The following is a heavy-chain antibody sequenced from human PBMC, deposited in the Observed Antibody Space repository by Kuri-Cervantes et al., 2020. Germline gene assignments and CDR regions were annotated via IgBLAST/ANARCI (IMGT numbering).Heavy chain of an antibody. J-gene: IGHJ6*02. D-gene: IGHD1-7*01. CDR2: INPGGGST. Sequence: ASVKVSCKASGYTFTSYYMYWVRQAPGQGLEWMGIINPGGGSTSYAQKFQGRVTMTRDTSTSTVYMELSSLRSEDTAVYYCARDPSVTGTTVFFMDVWGQGTTVTVSS. CDR1: GYTFTSYY. CDR3: ARDPSVTGTTVFFMDV. V-gene: IGHV1-46*01.